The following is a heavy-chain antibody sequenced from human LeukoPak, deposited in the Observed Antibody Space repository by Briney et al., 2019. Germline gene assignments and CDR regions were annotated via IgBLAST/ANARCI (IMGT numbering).Heavy chain of an antibody. CDR1: GFTFSSYW. Sequence: GGSLRLSCKASGFTFSSYWMSWVRQAPGKGLEWVANIKQDGSEKYYVDSVKGRFTISRDNAKNSLYLQMNSLRAEDTAVYYCAREVYYDSSGLDYFDYWGQGTLVTVSS. D-gene: IGHD3-22*01. CDR3: AREVYYDSSGLDYFDY. J-gene: IGHJ4*02. V-gene: IGHV3-7*03. CDR2: IKQDGSEK.